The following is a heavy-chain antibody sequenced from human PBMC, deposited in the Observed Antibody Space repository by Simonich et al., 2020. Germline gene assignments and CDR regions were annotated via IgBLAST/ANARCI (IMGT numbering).Heavy chain of an antibody. Sequence: EVQLLESGGGLVQPGGVWRLACAASGFTFSSYAVSCVRQAPVKRSGLILARICCAGRTYSADTVKGQFTISRDNSKNTLYLQMNSLRAEDTAVYYCAKDSSLVGATDWFDPWGQGTLVTVSS. CDR1: GFTFSSYA. V-gene: IGHV3-23*01. CDR3: AKDSSLVGATDWFDP. CDR2: RICCAGRT. J-gene: IGHJ5*02. D-gene: IGHD1-26*01.